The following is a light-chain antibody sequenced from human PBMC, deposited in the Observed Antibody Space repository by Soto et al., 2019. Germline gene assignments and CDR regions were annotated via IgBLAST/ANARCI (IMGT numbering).Light chain of an antibody. CDR2: DGS. J-gene: IGKJ3*01. V-gene: IGKV3-11*01. CDR1: QSVGSF. Sequence: EIVLTQSPATLSLSPGERATLSCRTSQSVGSFLAWHQQKPGQAPRLLIYDGSNRASGIPARFSGSGSGTDFTLTISSLEPEDFAVYYCQQRSNWGLTFSPGTKVDV. CDR3: QQRSNWGLT.